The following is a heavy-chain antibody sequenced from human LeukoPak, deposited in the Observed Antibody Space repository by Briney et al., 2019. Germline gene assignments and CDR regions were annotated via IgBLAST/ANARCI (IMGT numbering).Heavy chain of an antibody. CDR2: INHSGST. CDR1: GGSFSGYY. Sequence: SEALSLTCAVYGGSFSGYYWSWIRQPPGKGLEWIGEINHSGSTNYNPSLKSRVTISVDTSKNQFSLNLTSVTAADTAVYYCARPRLLYGSGPILVWGQGNLVTVSS. CDR3: ARPRLLYGSGPILV. D-gene: IGHD3-10*01. J-gene: IGHJ4*02. V-gene: IGHV4-34*01.